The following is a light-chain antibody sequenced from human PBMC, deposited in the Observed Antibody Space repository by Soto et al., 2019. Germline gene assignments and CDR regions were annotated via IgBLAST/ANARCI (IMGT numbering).Light chain of an antibody. Sequence: QSALTQPASVSGSPGQSITISCTGTSSDVGGYNYVSWYQQHPGKAPNLMIYEVTNRPSGVSNRFSGSKSGNTASLTISGLQAEDEADYYCNSYTSSSTWVFGGGTQLTVL. V-gene: IGLV2-14*01. CDR3: NSYTSSSTWV. CDR1: SSDVGGYNY. CDR2: EVT. J-gene: IGLJ3*02.